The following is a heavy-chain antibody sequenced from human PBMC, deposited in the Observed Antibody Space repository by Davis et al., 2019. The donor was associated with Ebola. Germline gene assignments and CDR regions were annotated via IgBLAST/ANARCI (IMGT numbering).Heavy chain of an antibody. CDR3: ARQGRNYYYYGMDV. Sequence: SETLSLTCTVSGGSISSYYWSWIRQPPGKGLEGIGYMYYSGSTNYNPSLKSRVTISVDTSKNQFSLELSSVTAADTAVYYCARQGRNYYYYGMDVWGKGTTVTVSS. CDR1: GGSISSYY. CDR2: MYYSGST. V-gene: IGHV4-59*01. J-gene: IGHJ6*04.